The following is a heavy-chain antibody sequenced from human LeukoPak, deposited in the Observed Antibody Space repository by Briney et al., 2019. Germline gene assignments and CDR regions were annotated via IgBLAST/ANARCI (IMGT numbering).Heavy chain of an antibody. D-gene: IGHD1-26*01. V-gene: IGHV3-23*01. CDR2: INGSGGST. Sequence: GGSLRLSCAASGFTFSSYAMSWVRQAPGKGLEWVSDINGSGGSTYYADSVKGRFTISRDNSKNTLYLQMNSLRAEDTAVYYCAKGRGWEASYYYYYMDVWGKGTTVTISS. J-gene: IGHJ6*03. CDR1: GFTFSSYA. CDR3: AKGRGWEASYYYYYMDV.